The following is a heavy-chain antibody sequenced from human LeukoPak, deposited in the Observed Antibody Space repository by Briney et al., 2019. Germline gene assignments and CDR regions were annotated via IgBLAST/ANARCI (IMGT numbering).Heavy chain of an antibody. CDR1: GFTFDDYT. CDR2: ISWDGGST. J-gene: IGHJ6*03. Sequence: GGSLRLSCAASGFTFDDYTMHWVRQAPGKGLEWVSLISWDGGSTYYADSVKGRFTIPRDNSKNSLYLQMNSLRTEDTALYYCAKSSSSRDYYYYYMDVWGKGTTVTVSS. V-gene: IGHV3-43*01. D-gene: IGHD6-6*01. CDR3: AKSSSSRDYYYYYMDV.